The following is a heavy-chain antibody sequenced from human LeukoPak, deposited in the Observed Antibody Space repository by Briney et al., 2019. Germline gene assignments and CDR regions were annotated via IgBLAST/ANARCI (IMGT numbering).Heavy chain of an antibody. J-gene: IGHJ4*02. CDR3: ARPTAGGYFDY. D-gene: IGHD6-13*01. CDR2: IYYSGST. V-gene: IGHV4-59*01. CDR1: GGSISNYY. Sequence: PSETLSLTCTVSGGSISNYYWSWIRQPSGKGLEWIGHIYYSGSTNYNPSLKSRVTISVDTSKNQFSLKLSSVTAADTAVYYCARPTAGGYFDYWGQGTLVTVSS.